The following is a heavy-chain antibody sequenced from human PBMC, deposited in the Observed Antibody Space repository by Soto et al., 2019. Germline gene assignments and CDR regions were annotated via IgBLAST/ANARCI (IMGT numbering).Heavy chain of an antibody. V-gene: IGHV3-21*01. CDR2: ISSSSSYI. D-gene: IGHD4-17*01. CDR1: GFTFSSYS. CDR3: ARDPDGEPLFDY. J-gene: IGHJ4*02. Sequence: GSLRLSCAASGFTFSSYSMNWVRQAPGKGLEWVSSISSSSSYIYYADSVKGRFTISRDNAKNSLYLQMNSLRAEDTAVYYCARDPDGEPLFDYWGQGTLVTVSS.